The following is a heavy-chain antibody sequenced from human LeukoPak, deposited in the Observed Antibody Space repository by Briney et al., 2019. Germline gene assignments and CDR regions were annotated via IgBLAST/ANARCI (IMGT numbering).Heavy chain of an antibody. CDR2: INPNSGGT. Sequence: ASVKISCKASGYTFTGYYMHWVRQAPGQGLEWMGRINPNSGGTNYAQKFQGRVTMTRDTSISIAYMELSRLRSDDTAVYYCARVGYYDSSGYPRSAFDIWGQGTMVTVSS. J-gene: IGHJ3*02. V-gene: IGHV1-2*06. CDR1: GYTFTGYY. CDR3: ARVGYYDSSGYPRSAFDI. D-gene: IGHD3-22*01.